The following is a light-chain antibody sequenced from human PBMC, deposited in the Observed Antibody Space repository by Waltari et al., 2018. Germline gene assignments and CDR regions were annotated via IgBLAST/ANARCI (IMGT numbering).Light chain of an antibody. J-gene: IGKJ1*01. CDR2: GAS. CDR3: QHYVRLPVT. Sequence: EITLTQSPGTLSLSPGERATLAGRTSQSIGRSLAWYQQKPGQAPRLLIYGASSRATDIPDRFSGSGSGTDFSHTINRLEPEDSGLYYCQHYVRLPVTFGQGTKVEIK. V-gene: IGKV3-20*01. CDR1: QSIGRS.